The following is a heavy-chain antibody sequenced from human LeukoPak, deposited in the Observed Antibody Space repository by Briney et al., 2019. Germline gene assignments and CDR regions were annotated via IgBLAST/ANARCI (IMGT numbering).Heavy chain of an antibody. D-gene: IGHD3-3*01. CDR2: IIPIFGTA. Sequence: SVKVSCKASGGTFSSYAISWVRQAPGQGLEWMGGIIPIFGTANYAQKFHGRVTITADESTSTAYMELSSLRSEDTAVYYCARVVSAVLRFLEWSAPFDPWGQGTLVTVSS. CDR3: ARVVSAVLRFLEWSAPFDP. CDR1: GGTFSSYA. V-gene: IGHV1-69*13. J-gene: IGHJ5*02.